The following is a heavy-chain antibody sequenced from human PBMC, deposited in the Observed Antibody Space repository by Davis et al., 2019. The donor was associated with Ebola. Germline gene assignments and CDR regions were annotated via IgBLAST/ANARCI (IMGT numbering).Heavy chain of an antibody. CDR2: ISSSGTTT. D-gene: IGHD3-16*01. Sequence: GESLKISCAASGFTFTSLEINWVRRAPGKGLEWLSYISSSGTTTYYADSVKGRFTISRDNAKNSLYLQMNSLRAEDTAIYYCARRGRMDVWGRGTTFTVSS. J-gene: IGHJ6*02. V-gene: IGHV3-48*03. CDR1: GFTFTSLE. CDR3: ARRGRMDV.